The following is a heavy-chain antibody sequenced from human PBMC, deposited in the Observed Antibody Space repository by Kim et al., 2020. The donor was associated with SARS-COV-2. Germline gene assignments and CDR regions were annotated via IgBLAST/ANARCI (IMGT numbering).Heavy chain of an antibody. CDR2: IYYSGST. Sequence: SETLSLTCTVSGGSISSYYWSWIRQPPGKGLEWIGYIYYSGSTNYNPSLKSRVTISVDTSKNQFSLKLSSVTAADTAVYYCARDRPDRDCGGDCYSGPFDYWGQGTLVTVSS. CDR1: GGSISSYY. D-gene: IGHD2-21*02. CDR3: ARDRPDRDCGGDCYSGPFDY. J-gene: IGHJ4*02. V-gene: IGHV4-59*13.